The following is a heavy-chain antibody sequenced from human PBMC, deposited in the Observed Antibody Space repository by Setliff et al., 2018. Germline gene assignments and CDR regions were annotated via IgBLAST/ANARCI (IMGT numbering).Heavy chain of an antibody. CDR2: INHSGST. Sequence: SETLSLTCAVYGGSFSGYYWRWIRQPPGKRLEWIGEINHSGSTNYNQSLKSRVTLSVDTSKNQFSLQLTSVTAADTAIYYCASGGGSVLPNYYYFNYMDVWGKGATVTVS. J-gene: IGHJ6*03. CDR1: GGSFSGYY. CDR3: ASGGGSVLPNYYYFNYMDV. D-gene: IGHD2-15*01. V-gene: IGHV4-34*01.